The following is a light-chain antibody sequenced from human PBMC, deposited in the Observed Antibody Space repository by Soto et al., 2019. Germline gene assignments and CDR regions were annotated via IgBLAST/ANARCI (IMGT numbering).Light chain of an antibody. V-gene: IGKV3-15*01. CDR2: GAS. J-gene: IGKJ5*01. CDR1: QSVSSN. CDR3: QQYNKWPPIT. Sequence: EIVLTQSPGTLSLSPVERATLSCMASQSVSSNLAWYQQKPGQAPRLLIYGASTRATGIPGRFSGSGSGTEFTLTISSLQSEDFAVYYCQQYNKWPPITFGQGTRLEIK.